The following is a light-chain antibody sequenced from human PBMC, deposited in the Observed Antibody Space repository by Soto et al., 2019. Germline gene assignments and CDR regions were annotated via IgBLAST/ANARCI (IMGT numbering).Light chain of an antibody. CDR1: QSVSSW. V-gene: IGKV1-5*01. Sequence: DIQITQSPSTLSASVGDRVTITCRASQSVSSWLAWYQQKPGKAPKLLIYGVSSLESGVPSRFSGSGTGTDFTLTITSLQPDDFATYYCQQYNNYWTFGQGTKVDIK. J-gene: IGKJ1*01. CDR2: GVS. CDR3: QQYNNYWT.